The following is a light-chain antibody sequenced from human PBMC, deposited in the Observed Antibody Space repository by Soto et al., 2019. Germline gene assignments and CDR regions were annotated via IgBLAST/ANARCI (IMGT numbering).Light chain of an antibody. J-gene: IGKJ1*01. CDR2: GAS. CDR1: QSVSRN. Sequence: EIVWRPSPGTLSLSQVERAPLSCRASQSVSRNLAWYQQKHGQAPRILIYGASTRATGIQGRFSGSGSGTELNLTISSLQSEDFAVYYCQQYNNWPRTFGQGTKVDIK. CDR3: QQYNNWPRT. V-gene: IGKV3-15*01.